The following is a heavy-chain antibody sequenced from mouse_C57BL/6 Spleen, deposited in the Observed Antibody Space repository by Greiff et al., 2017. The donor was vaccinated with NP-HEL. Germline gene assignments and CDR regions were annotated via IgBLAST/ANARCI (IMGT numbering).Heavy chain of an antibody. Sequence: QVHVKQSGPELVKPGASVKISCKASGYAFSSSWMNWVKQRPGKGLEWIGRIYPGDGDTNYNGKFKGKATLTADKSSSTAYMQLSSLTSEDSAVYFCARRDGYGWYFDVWGTGTTVTVSS. CDR1: GYAFSSSW. V-gene: IGHV1-82*01. CDR3: ARRDGYGWYFDV. D-gene: IGHD2-2*01. J-gene: IGHJ1*03. CDR2: IYPGDGDT.